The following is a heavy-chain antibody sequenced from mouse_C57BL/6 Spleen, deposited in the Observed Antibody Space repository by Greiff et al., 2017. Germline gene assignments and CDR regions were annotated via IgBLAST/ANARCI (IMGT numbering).Heavy chain of an antibody. CDR3: TTSPRLGVDY. CDR2: IDPENGDT. V-gene: IGHV14-4*01. D-gene: IGHD3-3*01. J-gene: IGHJ2*01. Sequence: VQLQQSGAELVRPGASVKLSCTASGFNIKDDYMHWVKQRPEQGLEWIGWIDPENGDTEYASKFQGKATITADTSSNTAYLQLSSLTSEDTAVYYCTTSPRLGVDYWGQGTTLTVSS. CDR1: GFNIKDDY.